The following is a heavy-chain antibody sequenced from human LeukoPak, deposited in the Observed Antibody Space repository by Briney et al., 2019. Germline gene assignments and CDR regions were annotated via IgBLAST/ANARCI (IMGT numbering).Heavy chain of an antibody. CDR1: GYTFTAYY. CDR2: INPNSGGT. Sequence: ASVKVSCKASGYTFTAYYMHWVRQAPGQGLEWMGWINPNSGGTNYAQKFQGRVTMTRDTSINTAYMELSRLRSDDTAVYYRAKEVGATFYFDYWGQGTLVTVSS. V-gene: IGHV1-2*02. J-gene: IGHJ4*02. CDR3: AKEVGATFYFDY. D-gene: IGHD1-26*01.